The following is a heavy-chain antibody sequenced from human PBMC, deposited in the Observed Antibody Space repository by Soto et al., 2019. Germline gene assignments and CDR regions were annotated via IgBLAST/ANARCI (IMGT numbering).Heavy chain of an antibody. CDR3: ARHNIGSGWYGGASTGPLKVYYYGMDV. J-gene: IGHJ6*02. CDR2: IYPGDSDT. D-gene: IGHD6-19*01. Sequence: GESLKISCKGSGYSFTSYWIVWVRQMPGKGLEWMGIIYPGDSDTRYSPSFPGQVTISADKSISTAYLQWSSLKASDTAMYYCARHNIGSGWYGGASTGPLKVYYYGMDVWGQGTTVTVSS. CDR1: GYSFTSYW. V-gene: IGHV5-51*01.